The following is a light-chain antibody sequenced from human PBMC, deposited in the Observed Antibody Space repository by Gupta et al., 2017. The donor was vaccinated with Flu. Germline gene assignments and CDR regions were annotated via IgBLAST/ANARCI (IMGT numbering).Light chain of an antibody. CDR1: QSIRNY. CDR2: DAT. V-gene: IGKV3-11*01. J-gene: IGKJ4*01. Sequence: EIVLTQSPATLSLSPGERATLSCRASQSIRNYLFWYQQKPGQAPRPLIYDATNRATGIPARFSGRGSGTDFTLTISSLEPEDFAVYYCQLRTDSLTFGGGTKVEIK. CDR3: QLRTDSLT.